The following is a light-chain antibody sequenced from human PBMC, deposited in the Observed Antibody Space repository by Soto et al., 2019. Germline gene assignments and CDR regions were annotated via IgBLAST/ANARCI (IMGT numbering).Light chain of an antibody. V-gene: IGLV2-14*01. J-gene: IGLJ1*01. CDR2: AVS. CDR1: SSDVGGYAY. CDR3: SSYTSSSTLYV. Sequence: QSALTQPASVSGSPGQSITISCTGTSSDVGGYAYVSWYQQYPGKAPKLVISAVSNRPSGVSNRFSGSKSGNTASLTISGLQAEDEADYYCSSYTSSSTLYVFGTGTKLTVL.